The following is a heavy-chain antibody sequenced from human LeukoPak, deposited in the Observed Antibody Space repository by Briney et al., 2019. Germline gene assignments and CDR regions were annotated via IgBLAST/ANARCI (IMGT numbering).Heavy chain of an antibody. Sequence: SETLSLTCTVSGGSVSSGSYYWSWIRQPPGKGLEWIGYIYYSGSTNYNPSLKSRVTISVDTSKNQFSLKLSSVTAADTAVYYCAMFRITMVRGVLSVWFDPWGQGTLVTVSS. D-gene: IGHD3-10*01. J-gene: IGHJ5*02. CDR1: GGSVSSGSYY. CDR3: AMFRITMVRGVLSVWFDP. V-gene: IGHV4-61*01. CDR2: IYYSGST.